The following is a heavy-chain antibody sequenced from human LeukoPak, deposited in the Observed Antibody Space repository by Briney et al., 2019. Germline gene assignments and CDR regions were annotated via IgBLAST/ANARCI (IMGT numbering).Heavy chain of an antibody. CDR3: ARVRYSSGWYSDY. V-gene: IGHV3-33*01. J-gene: IGHJ4*02. CDR1: GFTFSSYG. D-gene: IGHD6-19*01. CDR2: IWYDGSNK. Sequence: GRSLRLSCAASGFTFSSYGMHWVRQAPGKGLEWVAVIWYDGSNKYYADSVKGRFTISRDNAKNTLYLQMNSLSAEDTAVYYCARVRYSSGWYSDYWGQGTLVTVSS.